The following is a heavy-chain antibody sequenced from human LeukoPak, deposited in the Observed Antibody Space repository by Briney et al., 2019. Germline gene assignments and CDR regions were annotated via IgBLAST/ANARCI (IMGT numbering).Heavy chain of an antibody. CDR1: GFSLSTSGVG. J-gene: IGHJ4*02. CDR3: AHRSYGDYVYGDYFDY. V-gene: IGHV2-5*02. Sequence: SGPTLVKPTQTLTLTCTFSGFSLSTSGVGVGWIRQPPGKALEWLALIYWDDDKRYSPSLKSRLTITKDTSKNQVVLTMTNMAPVDIATYYCAHRSYGDYVYGDYFDYWGQGTLVTVSS. D-gene: IGHD4-17*01. CDR2: IYWDDDK.